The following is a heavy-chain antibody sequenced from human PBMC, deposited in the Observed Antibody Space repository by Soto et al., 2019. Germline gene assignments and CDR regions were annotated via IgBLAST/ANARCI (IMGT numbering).Heavy chain of an antibody. CDR2: ISYDGSNK. Sequence: GGSLRLSCAASGFTFSSYAMHWVRQAPGKGLEWVAVISYDGSNKYYADSVKGRFTISRDNSKNTLYLQMNSLRAEDTAVYYCARDVGIAVAGGNYSFYGMDVRGQGPTVTASS. CDR3: ARDVGIAVAGGNYSFYGMDV. D-gene: IGHD6-19*01. V-gene: IGHV3-30-3*01. J-gene: IGHJ6*02. CDR1: GFTFSSYA.